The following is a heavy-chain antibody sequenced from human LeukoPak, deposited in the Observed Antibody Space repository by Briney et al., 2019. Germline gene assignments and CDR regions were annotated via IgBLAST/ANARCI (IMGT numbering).Heavy chain of an antibody. V-gene: IGHV3-23*01. CDR1: GFTFSSYA. CDR2: ISGSGGST. Sequence: GGSLRPSCAASGFTFSSYAMSWVRQAPGKGLEWVSAISGSGGSTYYADSVKGRFTISRDNSKNTLYLQMSSLRAEDTAVYYCAKGRVRGVNVFDYWGQGTLVTVSS. J-gene: IGHJ4*02. CDR3: AKGRVRGVNVFDY. D-gene: IGHD3-10*01.